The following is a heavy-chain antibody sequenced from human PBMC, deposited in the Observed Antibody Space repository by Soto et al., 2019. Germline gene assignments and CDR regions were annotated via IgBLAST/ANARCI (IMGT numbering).Heavy chain of an antibody. CDR1: GFSLSTSGMC. Sequence: SGPTLVNPTQTLTLTCTFSGFSLSTSGMCVSWIRQPPGKALEWLALIDWDDDKYYSTSLKTRLTISKDTSKNQVVLTMTNMNPVDTATYYCARSNTYYYDSSGYSSFDYWGQGTLVTVSS. CDR2: IDWDDDK. D-gene: IGHD3-22*01. V-gene: IGHV2-70*01. CDR3: ARSNTYYYDSSGYSSFDY. J-gene: IGHJ4*02.